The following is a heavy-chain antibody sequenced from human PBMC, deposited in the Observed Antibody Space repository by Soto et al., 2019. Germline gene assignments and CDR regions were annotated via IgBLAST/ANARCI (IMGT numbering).Heavy chain of an antibody. D-gene: IGHD2-21*02. CDR2: VFSRGGH. V-gene: IGHV4-31*03. CDR3: ARSPLLNCGGNCFPLDF. CDR1: GASINSGAYY. J-gene: IGHJ4*02. Sequence: SETLSLTCSVSGASINSGAYYWTWIRQHPEKGLEWVGYVFSRGGHYYNPSLKSRITISMDTSKNQFSLKLTSVTAADTAIYYCARSPLLNCGGNCFPLDFWGRGSLVTVSS.